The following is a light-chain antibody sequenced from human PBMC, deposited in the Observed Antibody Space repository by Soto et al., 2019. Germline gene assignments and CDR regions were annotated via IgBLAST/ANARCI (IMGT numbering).Light chain of an antibody. CDR2: AAS. CDR3: QQSYSRT. CDR1: QSISNY. J-gene: IGKJ1*01. Sequence: DIQLTQSPSSLSSSVGDRFSIFCRASQSISNYLNWYQQKPGKAPKVLIFAASRLQSGVPSRFSGSGSGTDFTLTITSLQPEDFATYYCQQSYSRTFGQGTKVDIK. V-gene: IGKV1-39*01.